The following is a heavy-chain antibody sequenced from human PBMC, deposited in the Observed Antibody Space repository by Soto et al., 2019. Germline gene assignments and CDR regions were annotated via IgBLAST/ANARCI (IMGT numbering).Heavy chain of an antibody. J-gene: IGHJ6*02. D-gene: IGHD2-2*03. Sequence: ASVKVSCKASGYTFTSYGISWVRQAPGQGLEWMGWISAYNGNTKYEQKLQGRVTMTTDTSTSTAYMELRSLRSDDTAVYYCARDLDIVVVPAAPMGYYYGMDVWGQGTTVTVSS. CDR3: ARDLDIVVVPAAPMGYYYGMDV. CDR2: ISAYNGNT. V-gene: IGHV1-18*01. CDR1: GYTFTSYG.